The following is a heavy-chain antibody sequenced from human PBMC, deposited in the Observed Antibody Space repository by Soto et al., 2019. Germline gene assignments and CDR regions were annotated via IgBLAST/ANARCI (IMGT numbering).Heavy chain of an antibody. CDR3: AREVYDILTGYYRGTWWFDP. Sequence: SETLSLTCAVSGGSISSSNWWSWVRQPPGKGLEWIGEIYHSGSTNYSPSLKSRVTISVDKSKNQFSLKLSSVTAADTAVYYCAREVYDILTGYYRGTWWFDPWGQGTLVTVSS. V-gene: IGHV4-4*02. D-gene: IGHD3-9*01. CDR1: GGSISSSNW. CDR2: IYHSGST. J-gene: IGHJ5*02.